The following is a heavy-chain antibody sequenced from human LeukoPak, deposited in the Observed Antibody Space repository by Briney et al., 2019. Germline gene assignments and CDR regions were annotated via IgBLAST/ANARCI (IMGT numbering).Heavy chain of an antibody. J-gene: IGHJ4*02. CDR1: GGSISSYY. CDR2: IYYSGST. Sequence: PSETLSLTCTVPGGSISSYYWSWIRQPPGKGLEWIGYIYYSGSTNYNPSLKSRVTISVDTSKNQFSLKLSSVTAADTAVYYCARDSYGGNPGGFDYWGQGTLVTVSS. V-gene: IGHV4-59*01. CDR3: ARDSYGGNPGGFDY. D-gene: IGHD4-23*01.